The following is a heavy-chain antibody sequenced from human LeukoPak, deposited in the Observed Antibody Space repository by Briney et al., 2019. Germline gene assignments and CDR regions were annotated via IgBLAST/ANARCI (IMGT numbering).Heavy chain of an antibody. CDR1: GFTFSTYV. Sequence: GGSLRLSCAASGFTFSTYVMSWVRQAPGKGLEWVSVIYRGVGTDYADSVKGRFTISRDDSENTLYLQMNSLRAEDTAIYYCARTTRARYDTLTGYSQGGAFDIWGQGTVVTVSS. J-gene: IGHJ3*02. D-gene: IGHD3-9*01. CDR3: ARTTRARYDTLTGYSQGGAFDI. V-gene: IGHV3-53*01. CDR2: IYRGVGT.